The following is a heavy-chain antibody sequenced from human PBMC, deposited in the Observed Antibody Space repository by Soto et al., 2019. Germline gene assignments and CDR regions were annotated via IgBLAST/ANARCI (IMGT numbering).Heavy chain of an antibody. D-gene: IGHD3-10*01. Sequence: QVQLVQSGAEVKRPGSSVKVSCKASGDTFTFYSINWVRQAPGLGLEWMGRINPILSMSNYAQRFQCRFTMTADKSTSSAYMELSSLISEDTAIYYFASSYGSGYRAFDYCGQGALVNVSS. CDR3: ASSYGSGYRAFDY. CDR2: INPILSMS. CDR1: GDTFTFYS. J-gene: IGHJ4*02. V-gene: IGHV1-69*02.